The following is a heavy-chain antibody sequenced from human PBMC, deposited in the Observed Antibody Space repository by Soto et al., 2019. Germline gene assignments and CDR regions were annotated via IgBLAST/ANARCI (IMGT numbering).Heavy chain of an antibody. J-gene: IGHJ4*02. CDR1: GYTFTSYA. CDR2: INAGNGNT. D-gene: IGHD2-2*01. Sequence: GASVKVSCKASGYTFTSYAMHWVRQAPGQRLEWMGWINAGNGNTKYSQKFQGRVTITRDTSASTAYMELSSLRSEDTAVYYCARIVSCSSTSCKSLPFDYWGQGTLVTVSS. V-gene: IGHV1-3*01. CDR3: ARIVSCSSTSCKSLPFDY.